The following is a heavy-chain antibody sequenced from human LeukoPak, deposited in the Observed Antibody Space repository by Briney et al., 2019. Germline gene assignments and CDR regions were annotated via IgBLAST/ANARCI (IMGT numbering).Heavy chain of an antibody. D-gene: IGHD3-22*01. V-gene: IGHV4-34*01. Sequence: PSETLSLTCAVYGGSFSGYYWSWIRQPPGKGLEWIGKINHSGSTNYNPSLKSRVTISVDTSKNQFSLKLSSVTAADTAVYYCARGRSPYDSSGYYYPEYFQHWGQGTLVTVSS. CDR3: ARGRSPYDSSGYYYPEYFQH. CDR2: INHSGST. CDR1: GGSFSGYY. J-gene: IGHJ1*01.